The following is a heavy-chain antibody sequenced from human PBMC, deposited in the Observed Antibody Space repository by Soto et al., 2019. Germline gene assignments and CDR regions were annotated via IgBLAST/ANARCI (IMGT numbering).Heavy chain of an antibody. CDR2: IYYSGST. CDR1: GDSISSGGYY. Sequence: PSETLALTCTVSGDSISSGGYYWSWIRQHPGKGLEWIGYIYYSGSTYYNPSLKSRVTISVDTSKNQFSLKLSSVTAADTAVYYCARSWGYCSGGSCFPNWFDPWGQGTLVTVSS. CDR3: ARSWGYCSGGSCFPNWFDP. V-gene: IGHV4-31*03. J-gene: IGHJ5*02. D-gene: IGHD2-15*01.